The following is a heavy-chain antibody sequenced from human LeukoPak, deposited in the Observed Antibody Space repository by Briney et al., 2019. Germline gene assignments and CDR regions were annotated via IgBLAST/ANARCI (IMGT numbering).Heavy chain of an antibody. Sequence: GGSLSLSCAASGFTFSDYAMHWVRQAPGKELEYVSAISSNGGSIHYANSVKGRFTISRDNSKNTLYLQMDSLRAEDMAVYYCARDTCGCGSGWHLYWYFDLWGRGTLVTVSS. J-gene: IGHJ2*01. V-gene: IGHV3-64*01. CDR1: GFTFSDYA. CDR2: ISSNGGSI. D-gene: IGHD6-19*01. CDR3: ARDTCGCGSGWHLYWYFDL.